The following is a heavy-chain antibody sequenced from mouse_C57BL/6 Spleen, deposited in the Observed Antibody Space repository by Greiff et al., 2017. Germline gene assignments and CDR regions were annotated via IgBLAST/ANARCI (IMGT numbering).Heavy chain of an antibody. J-gene: IGHJ1*03. D-gene: IGHD1-1*01. CDR1: GYTFTDYN. CDR2: INPNNGGT. CDR3: ARTAGVEGGWYFDV. V-gene: IGHV1-18*01. Sequence: EVQRVESGPELVKPGASVKIPCKASGYTFTDYNMDWVKQSHGKSLEWIGDINPNNGGTIYNQKFKGKATLTVDTSSSTAYMELRSLTSEDTAVYYCARTAGVEGGWYFDVWGTGTTVTVYS.